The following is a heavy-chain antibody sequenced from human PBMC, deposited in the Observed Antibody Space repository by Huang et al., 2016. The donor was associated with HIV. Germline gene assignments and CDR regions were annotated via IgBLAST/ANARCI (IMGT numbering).Heavy chain of an antibody. CDR1: GFTFSDYY. CDR3: ARGRYRLHP. Sequence: QVQLVESGGGLVKPEGSLRLSCAASGFTFSDYYMAWIRQAPGKGRGWISYISNNGDTIYYADSVRDRFTISRDNAKKSLSLQINSLRADDTAVYYCARGRYRLHPWGQGALVVVSS. V-gene: IGHV3-11*01. D-gene: IGHD2-15*01. CDR2: ISNNGDTI. J-gene: IGHJ5*02.